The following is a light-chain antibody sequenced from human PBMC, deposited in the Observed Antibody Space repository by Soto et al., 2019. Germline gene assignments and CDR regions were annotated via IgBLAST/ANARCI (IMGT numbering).Light chain of an antibody. J-gene: IGLJ3*02. CDR2: NDY. CDR1: TSNIGTNT. Sequence: QSVVTQPPSTSGTPGQRVTISCSGGTSNIGTNTVNWYQQLPGTAPKLLVYNDYERPSGVPDRFSGSKSGTSASLAISGLQSEDEADYYCALWDDGLNAWVFGGGTKVTVL. V-gene: IGLV1-44*01. CDR3: ALWDDGLNAWV.